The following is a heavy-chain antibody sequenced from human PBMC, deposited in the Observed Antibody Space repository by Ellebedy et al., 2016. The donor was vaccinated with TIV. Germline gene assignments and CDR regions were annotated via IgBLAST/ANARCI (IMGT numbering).Heavy chain of an antibody. Sequence: AASVKVSCKASGYTFTSYYMHWVRQAPGQGLEWMGIINPSGGSTSYAQKLQGRVTMTRDTSTSTAYMELSSRRSEDTAVYYCATVLTTVEFDPWGQGTLVTVSS. CDR3: ATVLTTVEFDP. CDR2: INPSGGST. J-gene: IGHJ5*02. D-gene: IGHD4-17*01. CDR1: GYTFTSYY. V-gene: IGHV1-46*04.